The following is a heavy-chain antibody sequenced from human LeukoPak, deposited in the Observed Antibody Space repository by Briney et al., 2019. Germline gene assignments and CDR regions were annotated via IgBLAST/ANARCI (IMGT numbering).Heavy chain of an antibody. J-gene: IGHJ6*03. D-gene: IGHD2-2*01. Sequence: ASVKVSCKASGYTFTSYDINWVRQATGQGLAWMGRMNTNSGYTGYAQKFQGRVTMTRNTSRSTAYMELSSLRSEDTAVYYCARAYCSSTSCYAGVYYMDVWGKGTTVTISS. CDR2: MNTNSGYT. CDR1: GYTFTSYD. V-gene: IGHV1-8*01. CDR3: ARAYCSSTSCYAGVYYMDV.